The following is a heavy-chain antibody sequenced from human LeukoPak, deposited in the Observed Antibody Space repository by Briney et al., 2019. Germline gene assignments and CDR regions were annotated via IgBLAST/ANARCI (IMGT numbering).Heavy chain of an antibody. D-gene: IGHD1-26*01. V-gene: IGHV3-23*01. Sequence: PGGSLRLSCAASGFTVSSYAMTWVRQAPGKGLEWVSAIGYSAGDTYYADSVKGRFTISRDNSKNTLYLQMNSLRAEDTAVYYCARIATMKYSGRLIYYYYYMDVWGKGTTVTVSS. J-gene: IGHJ6*03. CDR3: ARIATMKYSGRLIYYYYYMDV. CDR2: IGYSAGDT. CDR1: GFTVSSYA.